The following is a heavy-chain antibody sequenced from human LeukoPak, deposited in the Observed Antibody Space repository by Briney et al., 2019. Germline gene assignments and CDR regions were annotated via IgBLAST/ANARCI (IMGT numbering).Heavy chain of an antibody. V-gene: IGHV3-21*04. CDR2: ISSSSSYI. J-gene: IGHJ4*02. Sequence: GGALRLSCAASGFTFSSYSMNWVRQAPGKGLEWVSSISSSSSYIYYADSVKGRFTISRDNSKNTLYLQMNSLRAEDTAVYYCLGSGSYYLFDYWGQGTLVTVSS. D-gene: IGHD3-10*02. CDR1: GFTFSSYS. CDR3: LGSGSYYLFDY.